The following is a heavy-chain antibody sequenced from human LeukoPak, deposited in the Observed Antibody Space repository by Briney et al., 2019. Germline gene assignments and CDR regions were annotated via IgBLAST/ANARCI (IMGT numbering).Heavy chain of an antibody. CDR2: INPNSGCT. CDR1: GYTFTSDY. V-gene: IGHV1-2*02. J-gene: IGHJ4*02. Sequence: ASVKVSCKASGYTFTSDYMRWVRQAPGQGLEWRGWINPNSGCTNYAQKFQGRVTMTRDTSISTAYMELSRLRSDDTAVYYCARENGAPSNYYDSSGYYLNYWGQGTLVTVSS. CDR3: ARENGAPSNYYDSSGYYLNY. D-gene: IGHD3-22*01.